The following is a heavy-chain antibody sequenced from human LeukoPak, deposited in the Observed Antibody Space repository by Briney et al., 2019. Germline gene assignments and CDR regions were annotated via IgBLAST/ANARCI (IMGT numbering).Heavy chain of an antibody. D-gene: IGHD6-13*01. CDR1: GFTFSSYW. Sequence: GGSLRLSCAASGFTFSSYWMSWVRQAPGKGPEWVANIKQDGSEKYYVDSVKGRFTISRDNAKNSLYLQMNSLRAEDTAVYYCARNRASKKFGSSSADYWGQGTLVTVSS. V-gene: IGHV3-7*01. J-gene: IGHJ4*02. CDR3: ARNRASKKFGSSSADY. CDR2: IKQDGSEK.